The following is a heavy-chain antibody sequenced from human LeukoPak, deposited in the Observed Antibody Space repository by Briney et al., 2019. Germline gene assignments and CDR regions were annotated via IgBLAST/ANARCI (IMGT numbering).Heavy chain of an antibody. CDR3: ASRGRTYYYGSDGMDV. CDR1: GGSFSGYY. J-gene: IGHJ6*02. V-gene: IGHV4-34*01. D-gene: IGHD3-10*01. CDR2: INHSGST. Sequence: SETLSLTSAVYGGSFSGYYWSWIRQPPGKGLEWIGEINHSGSTNYNPSLKSRVTISVDTSKNQFSLKLSSVTAADTAVYYCASRGRTYYYGSDGMDVWGQGTTVTVSS.